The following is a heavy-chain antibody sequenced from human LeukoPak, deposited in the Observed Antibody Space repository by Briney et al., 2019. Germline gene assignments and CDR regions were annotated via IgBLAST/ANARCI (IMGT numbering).Heavy chain of an antibody. D-gene: IGHD3-22*01. CDR3: ARLYYYDSRPRWFDP. CDR2: IYYSGST. J-gene: IGHJ5*02. CDR1: GASISSYY. V-gene: IGHV4-59*01. Sequence: SETLSLTCTVSGASISSYYWSWIRQPPGKGLEWIGYIYYSGSTNYNPSLKSRVTISVDTSKNQFSLRLSSVTAADTAVYYCARLYYYDSRPRWFDPWGQGTLVTVSS.